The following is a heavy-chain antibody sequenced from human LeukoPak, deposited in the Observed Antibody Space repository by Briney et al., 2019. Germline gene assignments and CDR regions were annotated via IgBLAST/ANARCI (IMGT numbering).Heavy chain of an antibody. D-gene: IGHD5-18*01. J-gene: IGHJ4*02. V-gene: IGHV4-34*01. CDR3: ARGGGIQLWLRGFDY. CDR2: INHSGST. CDR1: GGSFSGYY. Sequence: SETLSLTCAVDGGSFSGYYWSWIRQHPGKGLEWIGEINHSGSTNYNPSLKSRVTISVDTSRNRFSLKLSSVTAADTAVYYCARGGGIQLWLRGFDYWGQGTLVTVSS.